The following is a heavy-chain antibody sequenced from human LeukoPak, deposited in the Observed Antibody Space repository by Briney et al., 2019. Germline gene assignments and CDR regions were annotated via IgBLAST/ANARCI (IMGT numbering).Heavy chain of an antibody. D-gene: IGHD6-13*01. CDR1: GYTFTSYA. J-gene: IGHJ4*02. CDR2: ISAYNGNT. V-gene: IGHV1-18*01. CDR3: ATIAAAPDFDY. Sequence: GASVKVSCKASGYTFTSYAFRWVRQAPGQGLEWMGWISAYNGNTNYAQNLQGRVTMTTDTSTSTAYMELRSLRSDDTAVYYCATIAAAPDFDYWGQGTLVTVSS.